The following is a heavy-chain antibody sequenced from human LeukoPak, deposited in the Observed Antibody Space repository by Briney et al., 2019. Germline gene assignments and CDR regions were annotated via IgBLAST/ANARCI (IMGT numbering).Heavy chain of an antibody. CDR3: AGGYSSDY. V-gene: IGHV3-21*01. CDR2: ISSGSSYI. J-gene: IGHJ4*02. Sequence: GGSLRLSCAASGFTFSSYAMHWVRQAPGKGLEWVSSISSGSSYIYYADSVKGRFTISRDNAKNSLYLQMNSLRAEDTAVYYCAGGYSSDYWGQGTLVTVSS. D-gene: IGHD1-26*01. CDR1: GFTFSSYA.